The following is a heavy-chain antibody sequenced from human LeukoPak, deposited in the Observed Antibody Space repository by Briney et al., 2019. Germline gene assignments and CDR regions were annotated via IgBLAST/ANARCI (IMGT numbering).Heavy chain of an antibody. CDR1: GGSISSSSYY. J-gene: IGHJ4*02. CDR3: ARAPFNYYDSSGYFDY. Sequence: PSETLSLTCTVSGGSISSSSYYWGWIRQPPGKGLEWIGSIYYSGSTYYNPSLKSRVTISVDRSKNQFSLKLSSVTAADTAVYYCARAPFNYYDSSGYFDYWGQGTLVTVSS. D-gene: IGHD3-22*01. CDR2: IYYSGST. V-gene: IGHV4-39*07.